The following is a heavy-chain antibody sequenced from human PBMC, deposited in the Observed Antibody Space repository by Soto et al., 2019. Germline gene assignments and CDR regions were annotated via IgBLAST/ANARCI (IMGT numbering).Heavy chain of an antibody. CDR3: ARDRASSATGGMDV. CDR2: IYHGGSS. D-gene: IGHD2-2*01. V-gene: IGHV4-4*02. Sequence: QVQLQESGPGLVKPSWTLSLTCAVSGGSISSSKWWSWVRQPPGKGLEWIGQIYHGGSSDYNPSLKSRVTIAVDKYKNQFSLKLSSVAAADTAVYSRARDRASSATGGMDVWGQGNPVTVSS. CDR1: GGSISSSKW. J-gene: IGHJ6*02.